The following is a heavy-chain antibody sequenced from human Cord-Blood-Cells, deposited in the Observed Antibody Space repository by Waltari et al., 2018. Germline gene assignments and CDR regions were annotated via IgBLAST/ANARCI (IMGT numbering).Heavy chain of an antibody. Sequence: EVQLVASGGGLVQPGGSLRLSCAASGFTFSSSDISWVRHAPGKGLEWVSAISGSGGSTYYADSVKGRFTISRDNSKNTLYLQMNSLRAEDTAVYYCAKAGWGRGKGGAFDIWRQGTMVTVSS. V-gene: IGHV3-23*04. J-gene: IGHJ3*02. CDR3: AKAGWGRGKGGAFDI. D-gene: IGHD6-19*01. CDR1: GFTFSSSD. CDR2: ISGSGGST.